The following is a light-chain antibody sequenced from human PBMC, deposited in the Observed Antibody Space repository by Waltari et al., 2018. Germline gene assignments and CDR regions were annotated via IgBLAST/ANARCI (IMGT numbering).Light chain of an antibody. J-gene: IGKJ1*01. CDR2: LGS. CDR3: MQALQTPPT. CDR1: QSLLHSNGYNY. Sequence: DIVMTQSPLSLPVTPGEPASISCRPSQSLLHSNGYNYLDWYLQKPGQSPQLLIYLGSNRASGVPDRFRGSGSGTDFTLKISRVEAEDVGVYYCMQALQTPPTFGQGTKVEIK. V-gene: IGKV2-28*01.